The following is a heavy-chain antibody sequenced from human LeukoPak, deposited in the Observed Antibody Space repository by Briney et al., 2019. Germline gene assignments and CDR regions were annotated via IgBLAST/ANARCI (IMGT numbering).Heavy chain of an antibody. J-gene: IGHJ3*02. CDR2: IWYDGSNK. Sequence: PGGSLRLSCAASGFTFSSYGMHWVRQAPGKGLGWVAVIWYDGSNKYYADSVKGRFTISRDNSKNTLYLQMNSLRAEDTAVYYCAKSNGYDSFGAFDIWGQGTMVTVSS. CDR1: GFTFSSYG. V-gene: IGHV3-33*06. CDR3: AKSNGYDSFGAFDI. D-gene: IGHD5-12*01.